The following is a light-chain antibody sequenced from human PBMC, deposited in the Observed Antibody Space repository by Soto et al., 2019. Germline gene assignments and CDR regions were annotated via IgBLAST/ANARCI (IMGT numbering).Light chain of an antibody. CDR2: EGS. V-gene: IGLV2-23*01. Sequence: QSALTQPASVSGSPGQSITISCTGTSSDVGSYNLVSWYQQHPGKAPKLMIYEGSKRPSGVSNRFSGSKSGNTASLTISGLQAEDEADYYCCSDAGSSTAVFGGGTKVTVL. CDR1: SSDVGSYNL. J-gene: IGLJ3*02. CDR3: CSDAGSSTAV.